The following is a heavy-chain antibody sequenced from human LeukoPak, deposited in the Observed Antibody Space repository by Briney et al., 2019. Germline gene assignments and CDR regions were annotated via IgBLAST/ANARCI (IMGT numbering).Heavy chain of an antibody. Sequence: LSLTCTVSGYSISSGYHWGWIRQPPGKGLEWVSYISSSGSTIYYADSVKGRFTISRDNAKNSLYLQMNSLRAEDTAVYYCARDLRLHLWWNFDYWGQGALVTVSS. V-gene: IGHV3-11*04. CDR1: GYSISSGYH. CDR3: ARDLRLHLWWNFDY. CDR2: ISSSGSTI. D-gene: IGHD5/OR15-5a*01. J-gene: IGHJ4*02.